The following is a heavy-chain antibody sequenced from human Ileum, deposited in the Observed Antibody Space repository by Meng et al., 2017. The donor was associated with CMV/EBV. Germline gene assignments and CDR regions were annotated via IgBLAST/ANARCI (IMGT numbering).Heavy chain of an antibody. CDR2: IHYNEKT. V-gene: IGHV4-39*07. J-gene: IGHJ4*02. CDR3: TTRGLGFDSSLFDF. Sequence: LQLPVSAPWLVKPSGTLSLTCTVSGGSNNSNNYFWGWIRQAPGKGPEWIGSIHYNEKTYYNPPFKSRVTISVDTSNKQVSLNLNSVTAADTAVYYCTTRGLGFDSSLFDFWGQGTLVTVSS. D-gene: IGHD3-22*01. CDR1: GGSNNSNNYF.